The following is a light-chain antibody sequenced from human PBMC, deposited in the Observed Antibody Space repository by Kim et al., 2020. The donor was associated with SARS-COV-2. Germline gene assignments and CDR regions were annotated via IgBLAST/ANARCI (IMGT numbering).Light chain of an antibody. Sequence: SSELTQDPAVSVALGQTVRITCQGDSLRSYYATWYQQKPGQAPIVVIYGKNNRPSGIPDRFSDSSSGDTASLTITGTQAGDEADYYCNSRGSNDNVLFGGGTKLTVL. CDR2: GKN. CDR1: SLRSYY. V-gene: IGLV3-19*01. J-gene: IGLJ2*01. CDR3: NSRGSNDNVL.